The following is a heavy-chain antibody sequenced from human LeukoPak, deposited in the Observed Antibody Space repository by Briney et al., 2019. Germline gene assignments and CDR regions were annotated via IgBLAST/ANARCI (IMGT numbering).Heavy chain of an antibody. CDR2: IYYSGST. J-gene: IGHJ5*02. CDR1: GGSISSYY. CDR3: ARSLTSRITIFGGVSGNWFDP. V-gene: IGHV4-59*01. D-gene: IGHD3-3*01. Sequence: NPSETLSLTCTVSGGSISSYYRSWIRQPPGKGLEWIGYIYYSGSTNYNPSLKSRVTISVDTSKNQFSLKLSSVTAADTAVYYCARSLTSRITIFGGVSGNWFDPWGQGTLVTVSS.